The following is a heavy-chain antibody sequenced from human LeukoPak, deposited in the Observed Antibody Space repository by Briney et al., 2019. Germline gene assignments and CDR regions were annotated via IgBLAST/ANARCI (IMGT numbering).Heavy chain of an antibody. CDR3: ARVTRGSDFAGYFDY. J-gene: IGHJ4*03. D-gene: IGHD3-3*01. CDR2: IHYSGST. Sequence: SETLSLTCTVSGGSISSYYWSWIRQPPGKGLEWIGYIHYSGSTNYNPSLKSRVTISVDTSKNQFSLKLSSVTAADTAVYYCARVTRGSDFAGYFDYWGQGTLVTVSS. CDR1: GGSISSYY. V-gene: IGHV4-59*01.